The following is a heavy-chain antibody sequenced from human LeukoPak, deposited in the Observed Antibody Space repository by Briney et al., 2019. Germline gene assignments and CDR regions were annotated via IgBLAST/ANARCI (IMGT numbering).Heavy chain of an antibody. CDR2: IRSKTNSYAT. Sequence: PGGSLRLSCAASGFTFSGSAMHWVRQASGKGLEWVGRIRSKTNSYATAYAASVKGRFTISRDDSKNTAYLQMNSLKTEDTAVYYCTRHYITMVRGVIINWGQGTLVTVSS. CDR1: GFTFSGSA. CDR3: TRHYITMVRGVIIN. D-gene: IGHD3-10*01. J-gene: IGHJ4*02. V-gene: IGHV3-73*01.